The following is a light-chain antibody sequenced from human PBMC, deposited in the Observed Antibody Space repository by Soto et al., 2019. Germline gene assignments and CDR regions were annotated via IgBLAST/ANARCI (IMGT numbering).Light chain of an antibody. CDR3: ETWDSNTRV. CDR2: LEGSGSY. Sequence: QSVLTQSSSASASLGSSVKLTCTLSSGHSSYIIAWHQQQPGKAPRYLMKLEGSGSYNKGSGVPDRFSGSSSGPDRYLTISNLQSEDVADYYCETWDSNTRVFGGGTKVTVL. J-gene: IGLJ2*01. CDR1: SGHSSYI. V-gene: IGLV4-60*03.